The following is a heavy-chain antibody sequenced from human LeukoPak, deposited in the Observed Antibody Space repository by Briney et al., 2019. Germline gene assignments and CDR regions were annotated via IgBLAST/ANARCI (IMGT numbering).Heavy chain of an antibody. J-gene: IGHJ4*02. CDR1: GFTFSSYS. D-gene: IGHD5-24*01. V-gene: IGHV3-48*04. CDR2: ISSSSSTI. CDR3: ARVDGYNPPYPNFDY. Sequence: GGSLRLSCAASGFTFSSYSMNWVRQAPGKGLEWVSYISSSSSTIYYADSVKGRFTISRDNAKNSLYLQMNSLRAEDTAVYYCARVDGYNPPYPNFDYWGQGTLVTVSS.